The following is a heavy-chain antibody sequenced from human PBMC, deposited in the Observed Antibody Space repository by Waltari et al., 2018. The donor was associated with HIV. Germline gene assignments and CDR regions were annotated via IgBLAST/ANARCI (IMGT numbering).Heavy chain of an antibody. V-gene: IGHV1-24*01. Sequence: QVQLIQSGAEVKKPGASVKGSCKVLGSTLNESSMHWVRQAPGKGLEWMGGFDPEDDETINAQKFQGRVTMTEDTSTDSAYMELSSLTSEDTAVYYCATGGGTTSIQLYDLDVWGQGTTVTVSS. D-gene: IGHD1-26*01. CDR2: FDPEDDET. CDR3: ATGGGTTSIQLYDLDV. J-gene: IGHJ6*02. CDR1: GSTLNESS.